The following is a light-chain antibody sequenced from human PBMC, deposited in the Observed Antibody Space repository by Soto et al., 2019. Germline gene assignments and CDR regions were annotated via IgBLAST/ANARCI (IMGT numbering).Light chain of an antibody. CDR1: QSISDS. CDR2: DAS. Sequence: DIQMTQSPSTLSTSRGDRVTMXXRASQSISDSLAWYQQKPGKAPEXLIYDASSLESGVPSRFSGSGSATEFILTISSLQPDDFATYHCQHYGGVWTFGQGTKVDIK. J-gene: IGKJ1*01. CDR3: QHYGGVWT. V-gene: IGKV1-5*01.